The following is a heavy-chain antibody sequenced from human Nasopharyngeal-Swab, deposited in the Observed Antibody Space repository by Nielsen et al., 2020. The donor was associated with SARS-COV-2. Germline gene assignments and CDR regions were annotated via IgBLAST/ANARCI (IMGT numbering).Heavy chain of an antibody. CDR2: IYYSGST. V-gene: IGHV4-59*01. CDR1: GGSISSYY. CDR3: ATRRTTVTGNWYFDL. J-gene: IGHJ2*01. D-gene: IGHD4-17*01. Sequence: SETLSLTCTVSGGSISSYYWSWIRQPPGKGLEWIGSIYYSGSTYYNPSLKSRVTISVDTSKNQFSLKLSSVTAADTAVYYCATRRTTVTGNWYFDLWGRGTLVTVSS.